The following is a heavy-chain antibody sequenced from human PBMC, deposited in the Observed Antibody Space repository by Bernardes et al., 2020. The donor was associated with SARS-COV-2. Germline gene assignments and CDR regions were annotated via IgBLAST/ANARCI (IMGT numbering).Heavy chain of an antibody. CDR1: GFTFSDYW. CDR3: ARDFWGIEY. D-gene: IGHD3-16*01. V-gene: IGHV3-74*01. Sequence: GGSLRLSCAASGFTFSDYWMHWVRQAPGKGLVWVSRINGDGSTTNYADSVKGRFTISRDNAMNTLYLQMNSLRDEDTAVYYCARDFWGIEYWGQGTRVTVSS. CDR2: INGDGSTT. J-gene: IGHJ4*02.